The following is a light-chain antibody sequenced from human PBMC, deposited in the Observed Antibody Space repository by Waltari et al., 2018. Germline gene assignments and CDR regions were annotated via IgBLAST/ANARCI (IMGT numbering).Light chain of an antibody. J-gene: IGLJ3*02. CDR3: QVWDDVTDSGV. V-gene: IGLV3-21*04. CDR2: YDS. CDR1: NIGRQS. Sequence: YVLTQPPSVSVDPGKTARLTCGGDNIGRQSVSWYQQKPGQAPVLVMFYDSDRPSEIPERFSGSNTGNTATLTISWVEAGDEADYHCQVWDDVTDSGVFGGGTKLTVL.